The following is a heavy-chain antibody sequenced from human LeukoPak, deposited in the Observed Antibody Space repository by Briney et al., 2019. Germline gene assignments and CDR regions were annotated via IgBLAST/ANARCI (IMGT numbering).Heavy chain of an antibody. J-gene: IGHJ4*02. V-gene: IGHV3-11*04. CDR3: ARDYYDSSGYYYFDY. Sequence: GGSLRLSCAASGFTVSINYMSWIRQAPGKGLEWVSYISSSGSTIYYADSVKGRFTISRDNAKNSLYLQMNSLRAEDTAVYYCARDYYDSSGYYYFDYWGQGTLVTVSS. D-gene: IGHD3-22*01. CDR1: GFTVSINY. CDR2: ISSSGSTI.